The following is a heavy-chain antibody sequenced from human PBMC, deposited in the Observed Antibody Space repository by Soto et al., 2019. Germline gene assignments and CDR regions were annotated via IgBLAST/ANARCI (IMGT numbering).Heavy chain of an antibody. D-gene: IGHD3-22*01. CDR1: GGSISSSSYY. Sequence: SETLSLICTVSGGSISSSSYYWGGSRQPPGKGLEWIGSIYYSGSTYYNPSLKSRVTISVDTSKNQFSLKLSSVTAADTAVYYCASITSLWLFNYYGMDVWGQGTTVTVSS. CDR3: ASITSLWLFNYYGMDV. CDR2: IYYSGST. J-gene: IGHJ6*02. V-gene: IGHV4-39*01.